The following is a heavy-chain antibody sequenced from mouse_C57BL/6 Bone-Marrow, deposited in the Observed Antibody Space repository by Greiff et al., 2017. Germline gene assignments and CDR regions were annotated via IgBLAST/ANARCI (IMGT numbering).Heavy chain of an antibody. CDR2: LSSVGSYT. D-gene: IGHD3-1*01. CDR3: ARHDARDYFDY. J-gene: IGHJ2*01. CDR1: GFTFSSYG. Sequence: EVHLVESGGDLVKPGGSLKLSCAASGFTFSSYGMSWVRQTPDKRLEWVATLSSVGSYTYYPDSVKGRFTISRDNAKNTLYLQMSSLKSEDTAMYYCARHDARDYFDYWGQGTTLTVSS. V-gene: IGHV5-6*01.